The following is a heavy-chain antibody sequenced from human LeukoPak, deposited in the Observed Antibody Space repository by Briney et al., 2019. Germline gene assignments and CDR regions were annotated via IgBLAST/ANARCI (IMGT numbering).Heavy chain of an antibody. V-gene: IGHV3-23*01. Sequence: GGSLRLSCAASGFTFITYAMSWVRQAPGKGLEWVSSISNTGGSTYYADSVRGRFTISRDNSKNTLYLQMNRLRAEDTAVYYCAKDLVLWYFDLWGRGTLVTVSS. CDR2: ISNTGGST. J-gene: IGHJ2*01. CDR1: GFTFITYA. CDR3: AKDLVLWYFDL.